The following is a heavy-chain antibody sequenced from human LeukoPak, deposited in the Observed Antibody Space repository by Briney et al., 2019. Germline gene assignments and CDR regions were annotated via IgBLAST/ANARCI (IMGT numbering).Heavy chain of an antibody. V-gene: IGHV3-7*03. CDR3: ARAQYCSGGSCYYFDY. CDR2: IKQDGSEK. D-gene: IGHD2-15*01. J-gene: IGHJ4*02. Sequence: PGGSLRLSCGASGFTFSSYWMSWVRQAPGKGLEWVANIKQDGSEKYYVDSVKGRFTISRDNAKNSLYLQMNSLRAEDTAVYYCARAQYCSGGSCYYFDYWGQGTLVTVSS. CDR1: GFTFSSYW.